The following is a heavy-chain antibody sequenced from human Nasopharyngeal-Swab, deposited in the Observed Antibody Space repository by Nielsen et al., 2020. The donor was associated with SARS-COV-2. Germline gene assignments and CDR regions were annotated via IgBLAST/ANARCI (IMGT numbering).Heavy chain of an antibody. CDR3: AKGDESSGIFDY. CDR1: GFTFDDYA. CDR2: ISWNSGSI. D-gene: IGHD3-22*01. J-gene: IGHJ4*02. V-gene: IGHV3-9*01. Sequence: SLKISCAASGFTFDDYAMHWVRQAPGKGLEWVSGISWNSGSIGYADSVKGRFTISRDNAKNSLYLQMISLRPEDTAIYYCAKGDESSGIFDYWGQGTLVTVSS.